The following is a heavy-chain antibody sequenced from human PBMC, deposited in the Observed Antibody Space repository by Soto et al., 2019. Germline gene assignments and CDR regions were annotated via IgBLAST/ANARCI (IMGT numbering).Heavy chain of an antibody. Sequence: GGSLRLSCAASGFTFSDAWMSWVRQAPGKGLEWVGRIKSKTNGGTTDYAGPVKGRFTISRDDSKMTLYVQMNSLKTEDTALYFCISLIPEGKWELGPLGQGTLVTVPS. CDR2: IKSKTNGGTT. J-gene: IGHJ5*02. CDR3: ISLIPEGKWELGP. CDR1: GFTFSDAW. V-gene: IGHV3-15*05. D-gene: IGHD1-26*01.